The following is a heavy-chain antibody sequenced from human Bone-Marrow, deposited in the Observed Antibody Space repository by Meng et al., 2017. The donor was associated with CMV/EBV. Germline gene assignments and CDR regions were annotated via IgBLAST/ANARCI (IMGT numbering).Heavy chain of an antibody. CDR3: ARGRYASRWYGLGYYFDY. D-gene: IGHD6-13*01. CDR1: GGSISSGDYY. Sequence: SETLSLTCTASGGSISSGDYYWSWVRQPPGKGLEWIGYIHYSGNTYYNASLRSRVSISVDTSKNQFFLKLSSVTVADTAVYFCARGRYASRWYGLGYYFDYWGQGTLVTVSS. J-gene: IGHJ4*02. V-gene: IGHV4-30-4*08. CDR2: IHYSGNT.